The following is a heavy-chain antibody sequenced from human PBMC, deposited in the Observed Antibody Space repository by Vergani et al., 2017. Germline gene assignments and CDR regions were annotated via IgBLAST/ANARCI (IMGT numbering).Heavy chain of an antibody. CDR3: ARSYGSGSYYMGVYYFDY. Sequence: QLQLQESGPGLVKPSETLSLTCTVSGGSISSSSYYWGWIRQPPGKGLEWIGGIYYSGSTYYNPSLKSRVTISVDTSKNQFSLKLSSVTAADTAVYYCARSYGSGSYYMGVYYFDYWGQGTLVTVSS. D-gene: IGHD3-10*01. CDR1: GGSISSSSYY. V-gene: IGHV4-39*07. J-gene: IGHJ4*02. CDR2: IYYSGST.